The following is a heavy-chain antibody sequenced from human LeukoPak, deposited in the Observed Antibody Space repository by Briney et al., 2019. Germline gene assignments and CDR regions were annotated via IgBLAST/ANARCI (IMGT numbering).Heavy chain of an antibody. J-gene: IGHJ4*02. CDR3: GRDGGTSWYPQFDR. D-gene: IGHD6-13*01. CDR1: GFTFSSYA. Sequence: PGGSLRLSCAASGFTFSSYAMSWVRQAPGKGLEGVSAISGSGGSTYYADSVKGRFTISRDNSKNTLYLQMNSLRAEDTAVYYCGRDGGTSWYPQFDRWGQGTLVTVSS. V-gene: IGHV3-23*01. CDR2: ISGSGGST.